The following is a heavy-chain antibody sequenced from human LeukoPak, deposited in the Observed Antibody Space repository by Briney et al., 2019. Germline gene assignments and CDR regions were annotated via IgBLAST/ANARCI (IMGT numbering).Heavy chain of an antibody. J-gene: IGHJ4*02. D-gene: IGHD3-16*02. CDR2: IYSGGST. CDR1: GFTVSSNY. CDR3: ARWSYDYVWGSYRSFDY. V-gene: IGHV3-53*01. Sequence: PGGSLRLSCAASGFTVSSNYMSWVRQAPGKGLEWVSVIYSGGSTYYADSVKGRFTISRDNSKNTLYLQMNSLRAEDTAVYYCARWSYDYVWGSYRSFDYWGQGTLVTVSS.